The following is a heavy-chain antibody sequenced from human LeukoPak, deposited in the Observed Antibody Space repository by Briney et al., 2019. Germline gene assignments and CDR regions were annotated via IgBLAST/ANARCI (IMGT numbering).Heavy chain of an antibody. J-gene: IGHJ4*02. CDR3: ARGRYYLDS. D-gene: IGHD4-17*01. CDR2: ISYDGSNK. Sequence: GGSLRLSCAASGFTFSSYAMHWVRQAPGKGLEWVAVISYDGSNKYYADSVKGRFTISRDNSKNTLYLQMNSLRAEDTAVYYCARGRYYLDSWGQGTLVTVSS. V-gene: IGHV3-30*04. CDR1: GFTFSSYA.